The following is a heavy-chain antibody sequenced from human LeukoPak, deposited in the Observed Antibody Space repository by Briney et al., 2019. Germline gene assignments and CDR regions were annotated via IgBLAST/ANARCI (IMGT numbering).Heavy chain of an antibody. D-gene: IGHD5-18*01. CDR3: ASEGYSYGLGAFDI. V-gene: IGHV3-11*01. Sequence: GGSLRLSCAASGFTFSDYYMSWIRQAPGKGLEWVSYISSSGSTIYYADSVKGRFTISRDNAKNSLYLQMNSLRAEDTAVCYCASEGYSYGLGAFDIWGQGTMVTVSS. J-gene: IGHJ3*02. CDR1: GFTFSDYY. CDR2: ISSSGSTI.